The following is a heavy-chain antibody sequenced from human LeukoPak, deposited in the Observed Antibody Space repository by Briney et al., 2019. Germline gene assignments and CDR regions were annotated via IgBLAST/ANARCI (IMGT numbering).Heavy chain of an antibody. CDR3: ARVSYSSGWYGS. V-gene: IGHV1-2*02. CDR1: GYTFTGYY. D-gene: IGHD6-19*01. J-gene: IGHJ4*02. CDR2: INPNSGGT. Sequence: ASVKVSCKASGYTFTGYYMHWVRQAPGQGLEWMGWINPNSGGTNYAQKFQGRVTMTRDTSISTAYMELSRLRSDDTAVYYCARVSYSSGWYGSWGQGTLVTVSS.